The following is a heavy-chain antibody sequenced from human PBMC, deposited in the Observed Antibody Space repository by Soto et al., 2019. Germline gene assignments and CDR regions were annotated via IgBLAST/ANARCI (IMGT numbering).Heavy chain of an antibody. CDR3: ANEIRPNDY. D-gene: IGHD4-17*01. Sequence: EVQLLESGGGLVQPGGSLRLSCAASGLPFISHAMSWVRQAPGKGLEWVSSISISGGNTYYADSVRGRSTISRDNSKNTLYLNMNSRTAEDTAIYYCANEIRPNDYWGQGTLVTVSS. V-gene: IGHV3-23*01. CDR2: ISISGGNT. CDR1: GLPFISHA. J-gene: IGHJ4*02.